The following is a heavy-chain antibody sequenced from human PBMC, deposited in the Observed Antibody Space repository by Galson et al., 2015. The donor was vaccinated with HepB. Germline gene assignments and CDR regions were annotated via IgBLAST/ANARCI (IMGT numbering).Heavy chain of an antibody. V-gene: IGHV3-21*01. CDR3: ARVNLARLERRVDY. CDR2: ISSSSSYI. CDR1: GFTFSSYS. Sequence: SLRLSCAASGFTFSSYSMNWVRQTPGKGLEWVSSISSSSSYIYYADSVKGRFTISRDNAKNSLYLQMNSLRAEDTAVYYCARVNLARLERRVDYWGQGTLVTVSS. J-gene: IGHJ4*02. D-gene: IGHD1-1*01.